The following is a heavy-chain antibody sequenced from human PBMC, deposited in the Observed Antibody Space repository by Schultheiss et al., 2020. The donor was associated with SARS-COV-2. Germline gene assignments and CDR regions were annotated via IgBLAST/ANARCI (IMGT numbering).Heavy chain of an antibody. D-gene: IGHD6-6*01. CDR3: ARGLDFPPYYYYYMDV. V-gene: IGHV3-23*01. CDR2: ISGSGGST. J-gene: IGHJ6*03. CDR1: GFTFSSYA. Sequence: GESLKISCAASGFTFSSYAMSWVRQAPGKGLEWVSAISGSGGSTYYADSVKGRFTISRDNSKNTLYLQMNSLRAEDTAVYYCARGLDFPPYYYYYMDVWGKGTTVTVSS.